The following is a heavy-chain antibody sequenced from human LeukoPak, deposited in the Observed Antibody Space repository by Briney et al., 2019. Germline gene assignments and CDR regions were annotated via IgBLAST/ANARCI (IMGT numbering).Heavy chain of an antibody. Sequence: GGSLRLSCAASGFALSAYWMNWVRQAPGKGLQWLANIKRDGSEKYYVDSVKGRFTISRDNAKNTLYLQMDSLRAEDTAVYYCARSRSAGYWGQGTLVTVSS. V-gene: IGHV3-7*01. CDR1: GFALSAYW. J-gene: IGHJ4*02. CDR3: ARSRSAGY. CDR2: IKRDGSEK.